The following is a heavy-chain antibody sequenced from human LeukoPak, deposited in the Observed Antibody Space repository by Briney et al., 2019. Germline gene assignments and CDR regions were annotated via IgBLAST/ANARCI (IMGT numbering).Heavy chain of an antibody. D-gene: IGHD3-9*01. CDR3: TPKTAYDILTGYWEDAFDI. J-gene: IGHJ3*02. CDR2: ISYDGSNK. V-gene: IGHV3-30*03. CDR1: GFTFSSYG. Sequence: VRSLRLSCAASGFTFSSYGMHWVLQAPGKGLEWVAVISYDGSNKYYADSVKGRFTISRDNSKNTLYLQMNSLRAEDTAVYYFTPKTAYDILTGYWEDAFDIWGQGTMVTVSS.